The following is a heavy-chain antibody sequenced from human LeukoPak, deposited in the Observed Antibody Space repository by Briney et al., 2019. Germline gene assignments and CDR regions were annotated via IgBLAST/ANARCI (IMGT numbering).Heavy chain of an antibody. V-gene: IGHV3-23*01. Sequence: GGSLRLSCAASGFTVSSNYMNWVRQAPGKGLEWVSVISGGGGSTYYADSVKGRFTISRDNSKNTLYLQMNSLRAEDTAVYYCAKGNNDFWSGTRNFDYWGQGTLVTVSS. D-gene: IGHD3-3*01. J-gene: IGHJ4*02. CDR3: AKGNNDFWSGTRNFDY. CDR1: GFTVSSNY. CDR2: ISGGGGST.